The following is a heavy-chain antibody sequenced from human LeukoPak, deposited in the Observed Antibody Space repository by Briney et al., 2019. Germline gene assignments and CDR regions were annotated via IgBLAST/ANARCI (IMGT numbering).Heavy chain of an antibody. D-gene: IGHD6-19*01. CDR3: ARAGKGEQWLGDAFDI. Sequence: PGGSLRLSCAASGFTFSSYSMNWVRQAPGKGLEWVSSISSSSSYIYYADSVKGRFTISRDNAKNSLYLQMNSLRAGDTAVYYCARAGKGEQWLGDAFDIWGQGTRVTVSS. CDR2: ISSSSSYI. V-gene: IGHV3-21*01. J-gene: IGHJ3*02. CDR1: GFTFSSYS.